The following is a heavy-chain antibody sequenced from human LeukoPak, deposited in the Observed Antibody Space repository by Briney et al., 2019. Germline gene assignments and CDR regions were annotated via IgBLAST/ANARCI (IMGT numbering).Heavy chain of an antibody. CDR1: GGSISSYY. CDR2: IYYSGST. Sequence: PSETLSLTCTVSGGSISSYYWSWIRQPPGKGLEWIGYIYYSGSTNYNPSLKSRVTISVDTSKNQFSLKLSSVTAADTAVYYCARARYGDYVINYYYGMDVWGQGTTVTVSS. J-gene: IGHJ6*02. V-gene: IGHV4-59*12. CDR3: ARARYGDYVINYYYGMDV. D-gene: IGHD4-17*01.